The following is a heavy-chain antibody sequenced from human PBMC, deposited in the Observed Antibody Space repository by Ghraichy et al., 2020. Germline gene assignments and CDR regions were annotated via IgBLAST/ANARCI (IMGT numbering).Heavy chain of an antibody. D-gene: IGHD3-9*01. CDR3: ARVDLLTGYSFDY. CDR2: VYYAGST. CDR1: GGSISSYNYY. J-gene: IGHJ4*02. Sequence: SQTLSLTCGVSGGSISSYNYYWGWVRQPPGKVLEWIANVYYAGSTFYNPSLKSRVTLSLDTSKNQFSLNLRSVTAADTAVYYCARVDLLTGYSFDYWGQGTLVTVSS. V-gene: IGHV4-39*01.